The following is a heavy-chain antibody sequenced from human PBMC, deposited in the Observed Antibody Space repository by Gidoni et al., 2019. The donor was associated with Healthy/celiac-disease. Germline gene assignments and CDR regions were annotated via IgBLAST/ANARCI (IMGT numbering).Heavy chain of an antibody. CDR2: ISYDGSDK. V-gene: IGHV3-30*04. CDR3: ARGAKLWEPIH. Sequence: QVQLVESGGGVVQPGRSLRLSCAASGFTFTSFAMHWVRQAPGNGLEWVAVISYDGSDKYYADSVKGRFTISRDSSKNTLYLQMNSLRAGDTAVYYCARGAKLWEPIHWGQGTLVTVSS. J-gene: IGHJ4*02. CDR1: GFTFTSFA. D-gene: IGHD1-26*01.